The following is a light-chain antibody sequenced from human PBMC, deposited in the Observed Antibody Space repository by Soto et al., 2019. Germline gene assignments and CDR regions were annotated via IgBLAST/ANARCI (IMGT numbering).Light chain of an antibody. J-gene: IGLJ2*01. CDR3: SSYTSSNTVE. CDR2: EVS. Sequence: QAVLTQPASVSGSPGQSITISCTGTSSDVGGYSYVSWYQQHPGKAPKLMFYEVSNRPSGVSSRFSYSKAGNTASLTISGLQAEDEAHYYCSSYTSSNTVEFGGGTKLTVL. CDR1: SSDVGGYSY. V-gene: IGLV2-14*01.